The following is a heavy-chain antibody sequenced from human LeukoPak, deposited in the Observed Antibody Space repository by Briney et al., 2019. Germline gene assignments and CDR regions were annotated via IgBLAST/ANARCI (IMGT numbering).Heavy chain of an antibody. Sequence: GGFLRLSCATSGFTFSAYWMSWVRQAPGKGLEWVANIKQDGSEKYYVDSVKGRFTISRDNAKNSLYLQMNSLRAEDTAVYYCARDWRTSHCYLYWGQGTLVTVSS. J-gene: IGHJ4*02. D-gene: IGHD2-21*02. CDR2: IKQDGSEK. V-gene: IGHV3-7*01. CDR3: ARDWRTSHCYLY. CDR1: GFTFSAYW.